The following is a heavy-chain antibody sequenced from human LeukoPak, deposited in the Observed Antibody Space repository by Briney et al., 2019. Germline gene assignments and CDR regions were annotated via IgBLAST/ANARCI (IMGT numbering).Heavy chain of an antibody. CDR1: GFTFSSYS. CDR2: IGSSSSTI. CDR3: ARNQWGSSWAFDY. J-gene: IGHJ4*02. V-gene: IGHV3-48*02. D-gene: IGHD6-13*01. Sequence: TGGSLRLSCAASGFTFSSYSMNWVRQAPGKGLEWVSYIGSSSSTIYYADSVKGRFTISRDNAKNSLYLQMNSLRDEDTAVYYCARNQWGSSWAFDYWGQGTLVTVSS.